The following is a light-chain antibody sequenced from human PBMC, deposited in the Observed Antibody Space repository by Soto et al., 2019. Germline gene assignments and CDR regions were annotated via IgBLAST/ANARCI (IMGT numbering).Light chain of an antibody. CDR1: QSLVYSDGNTY. CDR2: TLS. V-gene: IGKV2-30*01. Sequence: DVLMTQSPISLPVTLGQPASISCRSSQSLVYSDGNTYLNWFQQRLGQFLQLLIYTLSYRASGVPDRFSGSGSGTDFTLKISRVEAEDVGVYYCMQRIEFPITFGQGSGLEI. J-gene: IGKJ5*01. CDR3: MQRIEFPIT.